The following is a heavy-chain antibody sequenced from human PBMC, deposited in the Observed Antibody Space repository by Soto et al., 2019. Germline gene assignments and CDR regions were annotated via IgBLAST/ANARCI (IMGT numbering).Heavy chain of an antibody. CDR1: GFSLSTSGVG. CDR2: IYWDDDK. Sequence: QITLKESGPTLVKPTQTLTLTCTFSGFSLSTSGVGVGWIRQPPGKALEWLALIYWDDDKRYSASLKSRLTITKDTSKNQVVLTMPNMDPVDTATYYCAHRPSYCSGGSCYSGFDYWGQGTLVTVSS. J-gene: IGHJ4*02. V-gene: IGHV2-5*02. D-gene: IGHD2-15*01. CDR3: AHRPSYCSGGSCYSGFDY.